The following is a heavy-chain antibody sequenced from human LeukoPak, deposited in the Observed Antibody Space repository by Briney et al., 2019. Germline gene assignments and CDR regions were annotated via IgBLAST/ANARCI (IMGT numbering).Heavy chain of an antibody. CDR3: ARHIEAATALHY. V-gene: IGHV3-11*01. CDR1: GFTFSDYY. Sequence: PGGSLRLSCAASGFTFSDYYMSWIRQAPGKGLEWISYITSSGSTIYYTDSVKGRFTVSRDNAKNSLYLQMNSLRAEDTAVYFCARHIEAATALHYWAQGTLVTVSS. J-gene: IGHJ4*02. CDR2: ITSSGSTI. D-gene: IGHD2-21*01.